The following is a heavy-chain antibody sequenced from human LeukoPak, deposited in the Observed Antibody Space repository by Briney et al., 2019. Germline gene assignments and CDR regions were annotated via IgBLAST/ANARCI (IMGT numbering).Heavy chain of an antibody. CDR2: IYPGDSDT. CDR1: GYSFTSYW. V-gene: IGHV5-51*01. J-gene: IGHJ4*02. CDR3: ARYYYDSSGYPDFDY. D-gene: IGHD3-22*01. Sequence: TRGESLKISCKGSGYSFTSYWIGWARQMPGKGLEWMGIIYPGDSDTRYSPSFQGQVTISADKSISTAYLQWSSLKASDTAMYYCARYYYDSSGYPDFDYWGQGTLVTVSS.